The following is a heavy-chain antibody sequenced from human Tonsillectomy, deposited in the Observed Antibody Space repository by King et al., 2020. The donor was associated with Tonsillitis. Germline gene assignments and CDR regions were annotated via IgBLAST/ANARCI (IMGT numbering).Heavy chain of an antibody. CDR3: ARNERWELLNSASFDP. CDR1: GGSISSRSYY. Sequence: QLQESGPGLVKPSETLSLTCTVSGGSISSRSYYWGWIRQPPGKGLEWIGNIYYSGSTYYNPSLKRRVTVSVDTAKNQFSLKLSSVTAADTAVYYCARNERWELLNSASFDPWGQGTLVTVSS. J-gene: IGHJ5*02. D-gene: IGHD1-26*01. V-gene: IGHV4-39*01. CDR2: IYYSGST.